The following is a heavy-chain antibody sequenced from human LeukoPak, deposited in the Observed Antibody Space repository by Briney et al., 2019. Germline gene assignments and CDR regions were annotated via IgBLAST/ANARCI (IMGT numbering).Heavy chain of an antibody. CDR3: ARASILGDIDY. CDR2: IFYSGST. CDR1: GASISRYY. V-gene: IGHV4-59*08. J-gene: IGHJ4*02. D-gene: IGHD6-6*01. Sequence: SETLSLTCTVSGASISRYYWSWIRQPPGKGLEWIGYIFYSGSTNYNPSLKSRVTISVDTSKNQISLKLSSVTAADTAVYYCARASILGDIDYWGQGTLVTVSS.